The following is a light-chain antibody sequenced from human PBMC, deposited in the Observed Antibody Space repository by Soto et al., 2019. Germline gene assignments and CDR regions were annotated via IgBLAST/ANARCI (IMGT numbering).Light chain of an antibody. J-gene: IGKJ2*01. CDR1: QSVSSNY. CDR2: GAS. CDR3: QHYGRSAYT. Sequence: EIVLTQSPGTLSLSPGERATLSCRASQSVSSNYLAWYQQKPGQAPRLPIYGASSRATGILDRLSGSGSGAEFILTIRRLEPEEFSVYYCQHYGRSAYTFGQGTTLEIK. V-gene: IGKV3-20*01.